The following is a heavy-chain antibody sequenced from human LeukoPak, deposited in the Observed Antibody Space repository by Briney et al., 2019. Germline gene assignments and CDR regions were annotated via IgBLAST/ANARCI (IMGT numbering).Heavy chain of an antibody. D-gene: IGHD3-22*01. CDR3: ARGQGEIVAVSFGY. V-gene: IGHV4-34*01. CDR1: GGSFSGYY. CDR2: INHSGST. Sequence: SETLSLTCAVYGGSFSGYYWSWIRQPPGKGLEWIGEINHSGSTNYNPSLKSRVTISVDTSKNQFSLKLSSVTAADTAVYYCARGQGEIVAVSFGYWGQGTLVTVSS. J-gene: IGHJ4*02.